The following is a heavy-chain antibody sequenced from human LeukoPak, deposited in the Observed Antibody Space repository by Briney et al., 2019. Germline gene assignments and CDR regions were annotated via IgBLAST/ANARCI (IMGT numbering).Heavy chain of an antibody. CDR2: MNPNSGST. D-gene: IGHD6-13*01. J-gene: IGHJ4*02. V-gene: IGHV1-8*02. Sequence: GASVKVSCKASGYTFTSYDINWVRQATGQGLEWMGWMNPNSGSTSYAQKFQGRVTMTRDTSTSTVYMELSSLRSEDTAVYYCARGSSWSYYWGQGTLVTVSS. CDR3: ARGSSWSYY. CDR1: GYTFTSYD.